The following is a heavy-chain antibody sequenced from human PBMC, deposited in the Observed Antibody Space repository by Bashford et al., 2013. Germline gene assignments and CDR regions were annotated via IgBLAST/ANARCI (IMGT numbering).Heavy chain of an antibody. J-gene: IGHJ4*02. D-gene: IGHD6-19*01. Sequence: SVKVSCKTSGGTFSNYAISWVRQAPGQGLEWMGVLFPIFGITNYAQKFQGRVRITADEPSRTAYMELSSLRSEDTAVYYCAKGYSDGWSAYFDRWGQGTLVTVSS. CDR2: LFPIFGIT. V-gene: IGHV1-69*13. CDR1: GGTFSNYA. CDR3: AKGYSDGWSAYFDR.